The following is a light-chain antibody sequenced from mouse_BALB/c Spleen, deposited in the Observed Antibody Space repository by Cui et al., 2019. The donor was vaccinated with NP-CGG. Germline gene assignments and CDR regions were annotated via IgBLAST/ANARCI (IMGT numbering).Light chain of an antibody. CDR1: TGAVTTSNY. CDR2: GTN. Sequence: QAVVTQKSALTTSPGETVTLTCRSSTGAVTTSNYANWVQEKPDHLFTGLIGGTNNRVPGVLARFSGSLIGDKAALTITGAQTEDEAIYFCALWYSNHWVFGGGTKLTVL. J-gene: IGLJ1*01. V-gene: IGLV1*01. CDR3: ALWYSNHWV.